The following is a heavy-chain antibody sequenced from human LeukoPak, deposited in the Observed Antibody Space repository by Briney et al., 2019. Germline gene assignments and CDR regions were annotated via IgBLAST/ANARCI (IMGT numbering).Heavy chain of an antibody. D-gene: IGHD2-15*01. CDR1: GFTVSSNY. V-gene: IGHV3-53*01. Sequence: GGSLRRSCAASGFTVSSNYMSWVRQAPGKGLEWVSVIYSGGSTYYADSVKGRFTISRDNSKNTLYLQMNSLRAEDTAVYYCARDGGYCSGGSCYRTDYWGQGTLVTVSS. CDR2: IYSGGST. J-gene: IGHJ4*02. CDR3: ARDGGYCSGGSCYRTDY.